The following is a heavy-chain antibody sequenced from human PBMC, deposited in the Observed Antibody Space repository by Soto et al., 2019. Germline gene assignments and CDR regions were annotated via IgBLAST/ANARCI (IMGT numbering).Heavy chain of an antibody. CDR1: GGTFRSYP. Sequence: QVQLVQSGAEVKKPGSSVKISCKASGGTFRSYPISWVRQAPGQGLEWMGGIIPVVGTADYAQKFQGRVTITADEPTGSGYLELSSLRSDDTAVYYCAREYTGDLFDSWGQGTLVTVSS. J-gene: IGHJ4*02. CDR2: IIPVVGTA. V-gene: IGHV1-69*01. CDR3: AREYTGDLFDS. D-gene: IGHD3-16*01.